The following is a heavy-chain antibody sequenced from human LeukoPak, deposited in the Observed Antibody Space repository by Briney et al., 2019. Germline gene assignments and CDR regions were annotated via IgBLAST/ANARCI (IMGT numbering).Heavy chain of an antibody. D-gene: IGHD2-21*02. CDR3: AKYVVVTGADTFDI. V-gene: IGHV3-7*03. CDR1: GFTFSNYW. CDR2: IKPDESEK. Sequence: GGSLRLSCAASGFTFSNYWMTWVRQAPGKGLEWVANIKPDESEKYYVGSVKGRFTISRDNAKNSLYLQMNSLRAEDTAVYYCAKYVVVTGADTFDIWGQGTMVTVSS. J-gene: IGHJ3*02.